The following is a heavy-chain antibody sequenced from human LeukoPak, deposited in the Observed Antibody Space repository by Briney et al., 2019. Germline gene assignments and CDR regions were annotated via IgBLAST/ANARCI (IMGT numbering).Heavy chain of an antibody. CDR2: IYPGDSGA. Sequence: GESLQISCQGSGYTFSSYWIGWVRQMPGKGLEWMGIIYPGDSGARYSPSFQGQVTIAADKSISTAYLQWSSLKASDTAMYYCVASSYTSGWNGGYYYYYGMDVWGQGTTVTVSS. CDR3: VASSYTSGWNGGYYYYYGMDV. J-gene: IGHJ6*02. D-gene: IGHD6-19*01. CDR1: GYTFSSYW. V-gene: IGHV5-51*01.